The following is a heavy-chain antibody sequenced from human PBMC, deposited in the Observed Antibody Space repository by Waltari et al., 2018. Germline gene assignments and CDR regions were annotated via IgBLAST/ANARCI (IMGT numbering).Heavy chain of an antibody. CDR1: GGSFSGYY. CDR2: INHSGST. J-gene: IGHJ4*02. D-gene: IGHD3-3*01. Sequence: QVQLQQWGAGLLKPSETLSLTCAVYGGSFSGYYWSWFRQPPGQGLEWIGEINHSGSTNYNPSLKSRVTISVDTSKNQFSLKLSSVTAADTAVYYCARGPDRITIFGVVITRRDWYFDYWGQGTLVTVSS. V-gene: IGHV4-34*01. CDR3: ARGPDRITIFGVVITRRDWYFDY.